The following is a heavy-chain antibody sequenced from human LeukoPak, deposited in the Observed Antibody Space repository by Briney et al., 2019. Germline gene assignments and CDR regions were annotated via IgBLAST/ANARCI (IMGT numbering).Heavy chain of an antibody. D-gene: IGHD3-10*01. CDR3: ARAVYYSNYLGY. CDR1: GFTCSSYW. Sequence: GGSLRLSCAASGFTCSSYWMHWVRQAPGKGLVWVSRINSDGSSTNYGDSVKGRFTISRDNAKNTLYLQMNSLRAEDTAMYYCARAVYYSNYLGYWGQGTLVTVSS. V-gene: IGHV3-74*01. J-gene: IGHJ4*01. CDR2: INSDGSST.